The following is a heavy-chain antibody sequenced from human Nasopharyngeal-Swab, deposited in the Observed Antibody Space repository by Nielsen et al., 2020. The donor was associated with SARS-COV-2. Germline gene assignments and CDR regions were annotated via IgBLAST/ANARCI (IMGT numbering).Heavy chain of an antibody. J-gene: IGHJ5*02. CDR3: ARGQKGEQQLDPPLKTNNWFDP. D-gene: IGHD6-13*01. V-gene: IGHV4-34*01. Sequence: RQAPGKGLEWIGEINHSGSTNYNPSLKSRVTISVDTSKNQFSLKLSSVTAADTAVYYCARGQKGEQQLDPPLKTNNWFDPWGQGPLVTVSS. CDR2: INHSGST.